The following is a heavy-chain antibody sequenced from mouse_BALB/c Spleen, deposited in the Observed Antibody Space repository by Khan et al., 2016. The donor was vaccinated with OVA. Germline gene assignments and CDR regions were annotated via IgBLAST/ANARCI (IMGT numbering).Heavy chain of an antibody. CDR2: ISDGGSYT. CDR3: VSGFYGAPFAY. D-gene: IGHD1-1*02. Sequence: EVELVESGGGLVKPGGSLTLSCAASGFPFSDYYMYWVRQTPEKRLEWVATISDGGSYTYYSDSEKGRFTISRDDAETHLYLQMSSLKSEDTAMDHCVSGFYGAPFAYWGQGTLVTVSA. V-gene: IGHV5-4*02. J-gene: IGHJ3*01. CDR1: GFPFSDYY.